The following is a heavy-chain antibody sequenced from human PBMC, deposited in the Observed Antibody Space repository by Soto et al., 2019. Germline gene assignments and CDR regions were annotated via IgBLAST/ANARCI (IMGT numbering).Heavy chain of an antibody. J-gene: IGHJ4*02. CDR1: GFTFTRYS. CDR3: ARESEDLTSNFDY. V-gene: IGHV3-21*06. Sequence: EVQLVESGGGLVKPGGSLRLSCAASGFTFTRYSMNWVRQAPGKGLEWVSSISSTTNYIYYGDSMKGRFTISRDNAKNALYVEMNRLRAEDTAVYYCARESEDLTSNFDYWGQGTLVTVSS. CDR2: ISSTTNYI.